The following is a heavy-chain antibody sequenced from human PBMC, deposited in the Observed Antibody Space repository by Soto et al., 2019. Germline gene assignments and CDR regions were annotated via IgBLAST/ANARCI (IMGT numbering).Heavy chain of an antibody. D-gene: IGHD3-3*01. CDR1: GYTFTGYY. CDR2: INPNSGGT. V-gene: IGHV1-2*02. Sequence: ASVKVSWKASGYTFTGYYMHWVRQAPGQGLEWMGWINPNSGGTNYAQKFQGRVTMARDTSISTAYMELSRLRSDDTAVYYCASPNPHYYDFWSGYYTDYYYYGMDVWGQGTTVTVSS. J-gene: IGHJ6*02. CDR3: ASPNPHYYDFWSGYYTDYYYYGMDV.